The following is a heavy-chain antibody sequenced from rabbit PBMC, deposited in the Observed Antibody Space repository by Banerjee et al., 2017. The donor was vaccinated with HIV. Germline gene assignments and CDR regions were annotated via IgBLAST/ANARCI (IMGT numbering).Heavy chain of an antibody. CDR1: GIDFSSYG. CDR3: ARDMLYYGMDL. CDR2: IYPDYGST. D-gene: IGHD4-2*01. V-gene: IGHV1S7*01. Sequence: QLLVESGGGLVTLGGSLKLSCKASGIDFSSYGISWVRQAPGKGLEWIAYIYPDYGSTDYASWVNGRFTISLDNAQNTVFLQMTSLTAADTATYFCARDMLYYGMDLWGPGTLVTVS. J-gene: IGHJ6*01.